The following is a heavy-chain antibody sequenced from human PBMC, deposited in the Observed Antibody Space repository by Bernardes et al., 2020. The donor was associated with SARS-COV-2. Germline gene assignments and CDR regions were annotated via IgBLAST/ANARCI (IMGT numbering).Heavy chain of an antibody. J-gene: IGHJ4*02. CDR2: IYWDDDK. D-gene: IGHD4-17*01. V-gene: IGHV2-5*02. Sequence: GPSLDNPTRTLTLTCTFSGFSLSTRVVGVGWIRQHPGKALEWLALIYWDDDKRYSPSLKSRLTITKDTSKNQVVLTMTNMDPVDTATYYCAHFLDPDYGDYFDYWGQGTLVTVSS. CDR1: GFSLSTRVVG. CDR3: AHFLDPDYGDYFDY.